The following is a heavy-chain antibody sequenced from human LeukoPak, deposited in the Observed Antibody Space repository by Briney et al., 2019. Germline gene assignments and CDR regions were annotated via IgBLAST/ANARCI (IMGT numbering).Heavy chain of an antibody. CDR2: IIPIFGTA. CDR1: GGTFSSYA. CDR3: ARVYYDYVWGSYPILGYFDY. D-gene: IGHD3-16*02. V-gene: IGHV1-69*05. J-gene: IGHJ4*02. Sequence: GSSVKVSCKASGGTFSSYAISWVRQAPGQGLEWMGGIIPIFGTANYAQKFQGRVTITTDESTSTAYMELSSLRSEDTAVYYCARVYYDYVWGSYPILGYFDYWGQGTLVTVSS.